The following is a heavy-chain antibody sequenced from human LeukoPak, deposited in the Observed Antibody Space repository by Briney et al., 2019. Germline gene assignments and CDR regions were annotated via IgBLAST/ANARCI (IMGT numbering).Heavy chain of an antibody. V-gene: IGHV4-59*12. Sequence: SETLSLTCTVSGGSMNNYYWSWIRQSPEKGLEWIGYIFSSGSTNYNPSLNSRVTISVDTSKNQFSLKLSSVTAADTAVYYCARGSYTAIDYWGQGTLVTVSS. CDR1: GGSMNNYY. CDR2: IFSSGST. CDR3: ARGSYTAIDY. J-gene: IGHJ4*02. D-gene: IGHD5-18*01.